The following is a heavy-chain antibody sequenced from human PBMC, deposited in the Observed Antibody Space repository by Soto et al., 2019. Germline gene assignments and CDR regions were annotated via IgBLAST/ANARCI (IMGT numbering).Heavy chain of an antibody. J-gene: IGHJ4*02. CDR1: GFTFSNYA. V-gene: IGHV3-23*01. D-gene: IGHD6-19*01. Sequence: GGSLRLSCAASGFTFSNYAMSWVRQAPGKGLEWISGISGRAGRTYYADSVKGRFTISRDNAKNSLYLQMNSLRAEDTAVYYCAREPPPDYSSGWSFDYWGQGTLVTVSS. CDR3: AREPPPDYSSGWSFDY. CDR2: ISGRAGRT.